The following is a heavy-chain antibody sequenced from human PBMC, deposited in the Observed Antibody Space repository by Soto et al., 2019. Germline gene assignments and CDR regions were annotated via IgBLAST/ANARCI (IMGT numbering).Heavy chain of an antibody. Sequence: QVDLVQSGAEVKKPGASVTISCKASGSAITRYYIHWVRQAPGRGLEWMGIINPGGGSASYAQKFQDRVTIDKDTSTGTVYMDLRSLRTEDTAVYYWARDTSGWSLNGLDDWGQGTTVNVSS. D-gene: IGHD6-19*01. CDR2: INPGGGSA. J-gene: IGHJ6*02. CDR3: ARDTSGWSLNGLDD. CDR1: GSAITRYY. V-gene: IGHV1-46*01.